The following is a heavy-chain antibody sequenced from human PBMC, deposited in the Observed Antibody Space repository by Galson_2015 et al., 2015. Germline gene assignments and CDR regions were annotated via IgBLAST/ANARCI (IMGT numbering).Heavy chain of an antibody. Sequence: CAISGDSVSSTSAAWNWIRQSPARGLEWLGRTYYTSHWYSHYAESVKSRLTISADTAKNQFSLQLTSVTPEDTAVYFCARDLQRTAVAGFFDHWGQGTLVTVSS. D-gene: IGHD6-19*01. CDR2: TYYTSHWYS. CDR1: GDSVSSTSAA. J-gene: IGHJ4*02. V-gene: IGHV6-1*01. CDR3: ARDLQRTAVAGFFDH.